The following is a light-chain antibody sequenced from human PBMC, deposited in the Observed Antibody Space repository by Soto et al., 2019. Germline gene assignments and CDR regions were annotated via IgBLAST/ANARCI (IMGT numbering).Light chain of an antibody. CDR2: DAS. V-gene: IGKV3-11*01. Sequence: EIVLTQSPATLSLSPGERATLSCRASQSISSYLGWYQQKPGQAPRLLIYDASNRAAVIPARFSGCGSGTDFTLTISSLEPEDFAVYYCQQRSNWPLTFGVGTKVEIK. CDR1: QSISSY. J-gene: IGKJ4*01. CDR3: QQRSNWPLT.